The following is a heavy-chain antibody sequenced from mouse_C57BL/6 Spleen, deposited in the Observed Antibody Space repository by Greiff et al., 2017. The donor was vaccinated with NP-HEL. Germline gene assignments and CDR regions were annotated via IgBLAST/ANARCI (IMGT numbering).Heavy chain of an antibody. D-gene: IGHD2-2*01. CDR3: ARGSTMVTPWFAY. CDR2: INPKNGGT. CDR1: GYTFTDYY. Sequence: EVQLQQSGPELVKPGASVKISCKASGYTFTDYYMNWVKQSHGKSLEWIGDINPKNGGTSYNQKFKGKATLTVDKSSSTAYMELRSLTSEDSAVYYCARGSTMVTPWFAYWGQGTLVTVSA. J-gene: IGHJ3*01. V-gene: IGHV1-26*01.